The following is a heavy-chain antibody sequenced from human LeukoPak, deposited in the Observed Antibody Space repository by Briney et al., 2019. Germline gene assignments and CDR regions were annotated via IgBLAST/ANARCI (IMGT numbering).Heavy chain of an antibody. CDR2: IYYSGST. D-gene: IGHD6-13*01. J-gene: IGHJ6*03. CDR1: GGSISSYY. V-gene: IGHV4-59*01. CDR3: ARGSGSSWYGGYYYYYMDV. Sequence: SETLSLTCTVSGGSISSYYWSWIRQPPGKGLEWIGYIYYSGSTNYNPSLKSRVTISVDTSKNQFSLKLSSVTAADTAVYYCARGSGSSWYGGYYYYYMDVWGKGTTVTVSS.